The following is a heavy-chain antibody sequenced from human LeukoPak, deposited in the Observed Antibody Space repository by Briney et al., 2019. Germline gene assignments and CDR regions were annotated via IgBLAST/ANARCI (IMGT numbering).Heavy chain of an antibody. Sequence: PSQTLSLTCTVSGGSISSGGYYWSWIRQHPGQGLEWIGYIYYSGSTYYNPSLKSRVTISVDTSKNQFSLKLSSVTAADTAVYYCARDSYYDSSGYYYESNYYYGMDVWGQGTTVTVSS. V-gene: IGHV4-31*03. CDR1: GGSISSGGYY. CDR2: IYYSGST. D-gene: IGHD3-22*01. CDR3: ARDSYYDSSGYYYESNYYYGMDV. J-gene: IGHJ6*02.